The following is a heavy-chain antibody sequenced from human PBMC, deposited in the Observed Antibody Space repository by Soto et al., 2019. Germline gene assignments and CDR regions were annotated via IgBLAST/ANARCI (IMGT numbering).Heavy chain of an antibody. D-gene: IGHD1-1*01. CDR2: ISYDGSNK. Sequence: GGSLRLSCAASGFTFSSYGMHWVRQAPGKGLEWVAVISYDGSNKYYADSVKGRFTISRDNSKNTLYLQMNSLRAEDTAVYYCAKGELERRFYYYGMDVWGQGTTVTVSS. J-gene: IGHJ6*02. CDR3: AKGELERRFYYYGMDV. V-gene: IGHV3-30*18. CDR1: GFTFSSYG.